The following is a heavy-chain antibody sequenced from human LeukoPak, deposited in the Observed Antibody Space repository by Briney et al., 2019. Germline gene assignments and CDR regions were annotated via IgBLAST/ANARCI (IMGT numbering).Heavy chain of an antibody. J-gene: IGHJ4*02. V-gene: IGHV3-53*01. Sequence: GGSLRLSCAASGFTVSSNYMSWVRQAPGKGLEWVSVIYSGGSTYYADSVKGRFTISRDKSKNTLYLQMNSLRAEDTAVYYCAKDRGRLEPDYWGQGTLVTVSS. CDR3: AKDRGRLEPDY. CDR2: IYSGGST. D-gene: IGHD1-1*01. CDR1: GFTVSSNY.